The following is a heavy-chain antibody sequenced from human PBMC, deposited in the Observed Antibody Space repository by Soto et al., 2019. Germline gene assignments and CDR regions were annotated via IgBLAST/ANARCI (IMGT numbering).Heavy chain of an antibody. D-gene: IGHD3-3*01. Sequence: QLHLVQSGAVVKKPGASVTVSCSASGYPVTAYYMHWVRQAPGRGLEWMGGINPATGAAKYTQTFQGRVTMTRGTATGTGFMELGGLTSEDTAVFYWARGGGVGVAGSAAFDMWGQGTLVTVSS. CDR1: GYPVTAYY. CDR3: ARGGGVGVAGSAAFDM. CDR2: INPATGAA. V-gene: IGHV1-2*02. J-gene: IGHJ3*02.